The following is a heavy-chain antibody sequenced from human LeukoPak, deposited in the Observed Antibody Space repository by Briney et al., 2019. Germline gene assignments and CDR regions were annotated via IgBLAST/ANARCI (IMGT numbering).Heavy chain of an antibody. V-gene: IGHV1-46*01. CDR2: VRPSGGST. D-gene: IGHD1-26*01. J-gene: IGHJ4*02. Sequence: ASVKVSCKASGYTFTSYFMHWVRQAPGRGLGWVGVVRPSGGSTTYAQKFQGRVTMTRDTSTSTVYVELTSLSSEDTAVYYCAREREGTYYFDYWGQGTLVTVSS. CDR3: AREREGTYYFDY. CDR1: GYTFTSYF.